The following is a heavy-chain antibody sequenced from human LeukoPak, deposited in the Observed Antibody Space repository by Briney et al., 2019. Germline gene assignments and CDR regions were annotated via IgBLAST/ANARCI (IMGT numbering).Heavy chain of an antibody. V-gene: IGHV5-51*01. CDR2: IYHGDSDT. J-gene: IGHJ4*02. CDR1: GYSFTNYW. CDR3: ARHRDCTNGICYKIDY. Sequence: GESLKISSQGSGYSFTNYWIAWVRPMPGKGMEWMGIIYHGDSDTRYSPSFQGQVTISADKSITTAYLQWSSLKASDTAMYYCARHRDCTNGICYKIDYWGQGTLVTVSS. D-gene: IGHD2-8*01.